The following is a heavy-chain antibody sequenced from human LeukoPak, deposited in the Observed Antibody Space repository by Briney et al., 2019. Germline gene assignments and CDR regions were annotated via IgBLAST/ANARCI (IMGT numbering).Heavy chain of an antibody. D-gene: IGHD2-2*01. V-gene: IGHV3-23*01. J-gene: IGHJ6*02. CDR2: ISGSGGST. CDR1: GFTFSSYA. Sequence: PGGSLRLSCAASGFTFSSYAMSWVRQAPGKGLEWVSAISGSGGSTYYADSVKGRFTISRDNSKNTLYLQMNSLRAEDTAVYYCAKCRGYCSSTSCYSYYYYGMDVWGQGTTVTVSS. CDR3: AKCRGYCSSTSCYSYYYYGMDV.